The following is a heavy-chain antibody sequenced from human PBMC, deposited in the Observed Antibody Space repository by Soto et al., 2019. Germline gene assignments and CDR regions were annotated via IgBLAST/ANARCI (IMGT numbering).Heavy chain of an antibody. D-gene: IGHD2-15*01. J-gene: IGHJ3*02. V-gene: IGHV3-23*01. CDR1: GFIFGNYM. Sequence: EVQLLESGGGLVQPGESLRLSCAFSGFIFGNYMMTWVRQAPGKGLEWVSTIRDGGESTYYADSVKGRFTISRDTSKNTLYLQTDSLGVKDTAVYYCAPHVHWSGGSCLYDAFDIRGQGTMVTVSS. CDR3: APHVHWSGGSCLYDAFDI. CDR2: IRDGGEST.